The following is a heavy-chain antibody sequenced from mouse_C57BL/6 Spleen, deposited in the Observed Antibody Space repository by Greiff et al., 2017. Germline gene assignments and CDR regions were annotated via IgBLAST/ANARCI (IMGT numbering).Heavy chain of an antibody. CDR3: ARRSYYYYAKDY. D-gene: IGHD1-1*01. CDR2: IFPGSGST. V-gene: IGHV1-75*01. Sequence: QVQLQQSGPELVKPGASVKISCKASGYTFTDYYINWVKQRPGQGLEWIGWIFPGSGSTYSNEKFKGKATLTVDKSSSTAYMLLSGLTSEDSAVYLCARRSYYYYAKDYWGQGTSVTV. J-gene: IGHJ4*01. CDR1: GYTFTDYY.